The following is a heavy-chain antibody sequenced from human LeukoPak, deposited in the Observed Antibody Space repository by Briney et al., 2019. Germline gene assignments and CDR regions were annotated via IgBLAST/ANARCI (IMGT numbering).Heavy chain of an antibody. D-gene: IGHD3-9*01. V-gene: IGHV3-21*01. CDR2: ISSSSSYI. J-gene: IGHJ3*02. CDR3: ARDQFSSSLRYFDWLARGNAFDI. CDR1: GFTFSSYS. Sequence: GGSLRLSCAASGFTFSSYSMNWVRQAPGKGLGWVSSISSSSSYIYYADSVKGRFTISRDNAKNSLYLQMNSLRAEDTAVYYCARDQFSSSLRYFDWLARGNAFDIWGQGTMVTVSS.